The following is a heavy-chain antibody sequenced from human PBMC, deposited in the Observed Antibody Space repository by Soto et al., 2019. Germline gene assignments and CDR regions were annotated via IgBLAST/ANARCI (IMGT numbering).Heavy chain of an antibody. J-gene: IGHJ4*02. V-gene: IGHV3-48*03. CDR2: IDATGSNI. CDR3: ARVPYGDYGPFDY. CDR1: GFTFSSYE. Sequence: EVQLVESGGDLAQPGRSLRLSCAASGFTFSSYEFNWVRQAPGKGLEWISYIDATGSNIHYADSVKGRFTTSRDNAKSALYLQMNSVRAEDTAIYYCARVPYGDYGPFDYWGQGTLVTVSS. D-gene: IGHD4-17*01.